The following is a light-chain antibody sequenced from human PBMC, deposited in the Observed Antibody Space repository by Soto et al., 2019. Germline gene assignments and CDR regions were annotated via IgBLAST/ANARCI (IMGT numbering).Light chain of an antibody. CDR3: AAWDDSLNGV. J-gene: IGLJ1*01. Sequence: QSVLTQPPSASGTPGQRVTISCSGSSSNIGSNTVNWYQQLPGTAPKLLIYSNNQRPSGVPDRFSGSKSGTSASLAISGLQSEDEPDYYCAAWDDSLNGVFGTGTKLTVL. V-gene: IGLV1-44*01. CDR1: SSNIGSNT. CDR2: SNN.